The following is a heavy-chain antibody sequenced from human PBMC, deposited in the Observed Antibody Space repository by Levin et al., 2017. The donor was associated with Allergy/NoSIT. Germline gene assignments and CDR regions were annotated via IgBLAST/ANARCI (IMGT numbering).Heavy chain of an antibody. D-gene: IGHD1-26*01. CDR3: AKSRGSYYHLSSN. CDR1: GFTFSDYG. J-gene: IGHJ4*02. Sequence: PGGSLRLSCAASGFTFSDYGMHWVRQAPGKGLEWVAVISFDGTNKYSADSVKGRFTISRDNSKNTLYLQMNSLRPDDTAVYYCAKSRGSYYHLSSNWGQGTLVTVSS. CDR2: ISFDGTNK. V-gene: IGHV3-30*18.